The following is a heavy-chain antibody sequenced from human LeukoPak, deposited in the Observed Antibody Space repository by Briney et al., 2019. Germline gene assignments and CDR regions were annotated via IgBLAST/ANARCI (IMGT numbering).Heavy chain of an antibody. CDR1: GGTFSSYA. D-gene: IGHD3-9*01. Sequence: ASVKVSCKASGGTFSSYAISWVRQAPGQGLEWMGRIIPILGIANYAQKFQGRVTITADKSTSTAYMELSSLRSEDTAVYYCARLKDYDILTGGLGYAFDIWGQGTMVTVSS. J-gene: IGHJ3*02. CDR3: ARLKDYDILTGGLGYAFDI. V-gene: IGHV1-69*04. CDR2: IIPILGIA.